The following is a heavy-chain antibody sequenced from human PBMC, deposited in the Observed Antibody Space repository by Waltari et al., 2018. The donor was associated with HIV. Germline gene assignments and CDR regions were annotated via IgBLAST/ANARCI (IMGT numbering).Heavy chain of an antibody. V-gene: IGHV3-13*01. Sequence: EVQLVESGGNLVQPGGSVRLSCAASGFTFSSYDMQRVRQATGKGLEWVSAINTGGDTYYPGSVKGRFTIPRENAKNSLYLQMNSLRAGDTAVYYCARYLRGHSGHGLDVWGQGTTVTVSS. CDR1: GFTFSSYD. D-gene: IGHD5-12*01. CDR3: ARYLRGHSGHGLDV. CDR2: INTGGDT. J-gene: IGHJ6*02.